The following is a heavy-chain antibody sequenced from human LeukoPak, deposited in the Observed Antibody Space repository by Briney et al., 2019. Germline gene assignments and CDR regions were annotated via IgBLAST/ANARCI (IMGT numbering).Heavy chain of an antibody. CDR2: IKEDGSEK. CDR1: ACTFSSYW. Sequence: GGSLRLSCAASACTFSSYWMTWVRQAPGKGLEWVANIKEDGSEKYYVDSVRGRFTISRDNAKNSLYLQMNSLRAEDTAAYYCARGGYSSSWYISRDYWGQGTLVTVSS. V-gene: IGHV3-7*01. D-gene: IGHD6-13*01. J-gene: IGHJ4*02. CDR3: ARGGYSSSWYISRDY.